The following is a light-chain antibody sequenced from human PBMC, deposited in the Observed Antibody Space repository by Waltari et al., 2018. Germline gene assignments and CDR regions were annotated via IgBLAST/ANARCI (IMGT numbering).Light chain of an antibody. CDR1: QSISNW. CDR3: QQYNSYSLLT. Sequence: DIQITQTHSSLSASVGDRFHITCRASQSISNWLAWYQQKPGKAPKLLIYKASTLESGVPSRFSGSGSGTEFTLTISSLQPDDFATYYCQQYNSYSLLTFGGGTKVEIK. CDR2: KAS. J-gene: IGKJ4*01. V-gene: IGKV1-5*03.